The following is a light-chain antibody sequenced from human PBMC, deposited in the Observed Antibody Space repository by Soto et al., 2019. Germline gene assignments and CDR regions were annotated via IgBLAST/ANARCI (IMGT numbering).Light chain of an antibody. CDR1: QSVSSSY. CDR3: QQYGSSPPLT. Sequence: EIVLTQSPGTLSLSPGERATLSCRASQSVSSSYLACYQQKPGQAPRLLIYGASSRATGIPDRFSGSGSGTDFTLTISSLEPEDFAVYYCQQYGSSPPLTFGGGTKVEIK. V-gene: IGKV3-20*01. CDR2: GAS. J-gene: IGKJ4*01.